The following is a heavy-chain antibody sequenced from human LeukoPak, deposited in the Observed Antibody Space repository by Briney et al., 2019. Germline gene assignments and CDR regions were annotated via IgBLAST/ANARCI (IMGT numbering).Heavy chain of an antibody. CDR2: ISSSSSYI. J-gene: IGHJ4*02. Sequence: GGSLRLSCAASGFTFSSYSMNWVRQAPGKGLEWVSSISSSSSYIYYADSVKGRFTISRDNAKNTLYLQMNSLRAEDTAVYYCARVYSSGWYDGNLWGQGTLVTVSS. CDR3: ARVYSSGWYDGNL. V-gene: IGHV3-21*01. D-gene: IGHD6-19*01. CDR1: GFTFSSYS.